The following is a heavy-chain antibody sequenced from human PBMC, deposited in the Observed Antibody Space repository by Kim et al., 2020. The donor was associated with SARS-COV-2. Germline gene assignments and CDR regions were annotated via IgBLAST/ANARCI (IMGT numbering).Heavy chain of an antibody. J-gene: IGHJ6*02. V-gene: IGHV1-18*01. D-gene: IGHD2-15*01. Sequence: ASVKVSCKASGYTFTSYGISWVRQAPGQGLEWMGWISAYNGNTNYAQKLQGRVTMTTDTSTSTAYMELRSLRSDDTAVYYCARAPIVVVVAASDRGMDVWGQGTTVTVSS. CDR2: ISAYNGNT. CDR1: GYTFTSYG. CDR3: ARAPIVVVVAASDRGMDV.